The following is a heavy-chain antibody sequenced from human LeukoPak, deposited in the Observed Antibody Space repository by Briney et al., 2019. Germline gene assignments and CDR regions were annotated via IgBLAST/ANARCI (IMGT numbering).Heavy chain of an antibody. V-gene: IGHV4-59*08. CDR3: ARLPGTTGTTLYYYGMDV. D-gene: IGHD1-1*01. J-gene: IGHJ6*02. CDR1: GGSISSYY. Sequence: PSETLSLTCTVSGGSISSYYWSWIRQPPGKGLEWIGYIYYSGSTNYNPSLKSRVTISVDTSKNQFSLKLSSVTAADTAVYYCARLPGTTGTTLYYYGMDVWGQGTTVTVSS. CDR2: IYYSGST.